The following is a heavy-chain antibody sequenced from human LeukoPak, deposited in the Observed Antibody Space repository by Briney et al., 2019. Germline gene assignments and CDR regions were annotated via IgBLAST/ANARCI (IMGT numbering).Heavy chain of an antibody. CDR2: IYFSGST. Sequence: PSETLSLTCTVSGGSIISSSYYCGWIRQPPGKGLEWIGRIYFSGSTYYNPSLKSRVPISVDTSKNQFSLKLSSVTAADTAVYYCARGRRAARQPDAFDIWGQGTMVTVSS. D-gene: IGHD6-6*01. CDR1: GGSIISSSYY. J-gene: IGHJ3*02. V-gene: IGHV4-39*01. CDR3: ARGRRAARQPDAFDI.